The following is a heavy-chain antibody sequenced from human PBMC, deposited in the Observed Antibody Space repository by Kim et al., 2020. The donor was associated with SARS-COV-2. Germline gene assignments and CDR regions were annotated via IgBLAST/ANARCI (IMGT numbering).Heavy chain of an antibody. V-gene: IGHV3-30-3*01. CDR2: ISYDGSNK. Sequence: GGSLRLSCAASGFTFSSYAMHWVRQAPGKGLEWVAVISYDGSNKYYADSVKGRFTISRDNSKNTLYLQMNSLRAEDTAVYYCARGHGGIAAAGTRDFDYWGQGTLVTVSS. CDR1: GFTFSSYA. D-gene: IGHD6-13*01. CDR3: ARGHGGIAAAGTRDFDY. J-gene: IGHJ4*02.